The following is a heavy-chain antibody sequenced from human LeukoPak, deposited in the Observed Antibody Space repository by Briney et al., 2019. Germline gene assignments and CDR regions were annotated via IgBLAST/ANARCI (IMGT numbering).Heavy chain of an antibody. D-gene: IGHD5/OR15-5a*01. J-gene: IGHJ1*01. Sequence: GGSLRLSCAASGFTVSSNYMSWVRQAPGKGLDWVSIIYAAGTTYYADSVRGRFTISRDNSKNTLYLQMNSLRAEDTAVYYCATNNGEYASVYYKGYFHRWGQGTLVTVSS. CDR2: IYAAGTT. V-gene: IGHV3-53*01. CDR3: ATNNGEYASVYYKGYFHR. CDR1: GFTVSSNY.